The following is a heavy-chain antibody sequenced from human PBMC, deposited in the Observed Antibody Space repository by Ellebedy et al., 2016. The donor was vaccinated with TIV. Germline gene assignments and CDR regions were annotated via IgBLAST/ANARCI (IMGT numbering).Heavy chain of an antibody. CDR2: ISYDGNNK. CDR3: ASGISTAGTSLHY. D-gene: IGHD6-13*01. Sequence: GESLKISCAASGFTFSSYAMHWVRQAPGKGLEWVAVISYDGNNKYYADSVKGRFTISRDNSKNTLYLQMNSLRVEDTAVYYCASGISTAGTSLHYWGQGTLVTVS. CDR1: GFTFSSYA. J-gene: IGHJ4*02. V-gene: IGHV3-30*14.